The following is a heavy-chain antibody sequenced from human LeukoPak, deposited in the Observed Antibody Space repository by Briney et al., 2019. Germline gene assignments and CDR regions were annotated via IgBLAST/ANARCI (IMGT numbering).Heavy chain of an antibody. CDR3: AKVLVLVSANRYYFDY. V-gene: IGHV3-23*01. CDR1: GLTFSGPA. J-gene: IGHJ4*02. Sequence: GGSLRLSCAASGLTFSGPAMSWVRQAPGKGLEWVSLISGSGNSTYYADSVKGRFTISRDNSNNMLYLQMDSLRAADTAIYYCAKVLVLVSANRYYFDYWGQGTLVTVSS. CDR2: ISGSGNST. D-gene: IGHD2-15*01.